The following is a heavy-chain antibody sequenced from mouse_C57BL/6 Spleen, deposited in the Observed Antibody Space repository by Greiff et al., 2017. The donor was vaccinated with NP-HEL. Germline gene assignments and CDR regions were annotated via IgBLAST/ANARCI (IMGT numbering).Heavy chain of an antibody. CDR2: INPSSGYT. D-gene: IGHD1-1*01. CDR3: ARSLVAPYYAMDY. J-gene: IGHJ4*01. Sequence: VQLQQSGAELAKPGASVKLSCKASGYTFTSYWMHWVKQRPGQGLEWIGYINPSSGYTKYNQKFKDKATLTADKSSSTAYMQLSSLTYEDSAVYYCARSLVAPYYAMDYWGQGTSVTVSS. V-gene: IGHV1-7*01. CDR1: GYTFTSYW.